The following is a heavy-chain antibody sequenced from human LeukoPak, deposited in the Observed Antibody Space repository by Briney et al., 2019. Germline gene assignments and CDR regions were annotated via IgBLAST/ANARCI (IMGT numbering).Heavy chain of an antibody. Sequence: GGSLRLSCAASGFTFSSYWMSWVRQAPGKGLEWVAYIKQDGSEKYYVDSVKGRFTISRDNAKNSLYLQMNSLRAEDTAVYYCARPDYGGNSEADAFDIWGQGTMVTVSS. D-gene: IGHD4-23*01. J-gene: IGHJ3*02. V-gene: IGHV3-7*01. CDR1: GFTFSSYW. CDR2: IKQDGSEK. CDR3: ARPDYGGNSEADAFDI.